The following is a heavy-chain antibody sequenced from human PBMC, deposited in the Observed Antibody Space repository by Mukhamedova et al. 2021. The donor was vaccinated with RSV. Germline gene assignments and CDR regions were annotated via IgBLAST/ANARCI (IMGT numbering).Heavy chain of an antibody. J-gene: IGHJ4*02. CDR3: ARTPIAVAGLDY. Sequence: GRVTITADKSTSTAYMELSSLRSEDTAVYYCARTPIAVAGLDYWGQGTLVTVSS. V-gene: IGHV1-69*02. D-gene: IGHD6-19*01.